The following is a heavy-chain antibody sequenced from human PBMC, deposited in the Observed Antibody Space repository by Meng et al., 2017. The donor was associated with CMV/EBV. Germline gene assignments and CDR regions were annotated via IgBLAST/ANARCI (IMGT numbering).Heavy chain of an antibody. CDR2: IYYSGST. V-gene: IGHV4-39*01. CDR1: GGSISSSSYY. J-gene: IGHJ3*02. CDR3: AKLERGTKDALDI. D-gene: IGHD1-14*01. Sequence: GSLRLSCTVSGGSISSSSYYWGWIRQPPGKGLEWIGSIYYSGSTYYNPSLKSRVTISVDTSKNQFSLKLSSVTAADTAVYYCAKLERGTKDALDIWGQGTMVTVSS.